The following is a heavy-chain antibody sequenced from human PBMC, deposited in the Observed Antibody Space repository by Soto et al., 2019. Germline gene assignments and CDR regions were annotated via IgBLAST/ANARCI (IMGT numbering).Heavy chain of an antibody. CDR2: ISGIGDRA. V-gene: IGHV3-23*01. D-gene: IGHD5-12*01. Sequence: SGGSLRLSCAASGFTFRSYAMNWVRHAPGKGPDLVSGISGIGDRAYHANSVKGRFTISRDNSNNTLYLQVNSLRAEDTAVYYCTKGYGASHSPSDYWGQGTQVTVSS. CDR1: GFTFRSYA. J-gene: IGHJ4*02. CDR3: TKGYGASHSPSDY.